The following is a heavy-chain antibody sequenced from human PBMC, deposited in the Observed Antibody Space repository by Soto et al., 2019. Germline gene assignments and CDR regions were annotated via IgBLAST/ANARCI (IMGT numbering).Heavy chain of an antibody. Sequence: EVQLLESGGGLVQPGGSLRLSCAASGFTFSSYAMRWVRQAPVKGLEWVSAISGSGGSTYYADSVKGRFTISRDNSKNTVYLQMNSLRAEDTAVYYCARRGSGSYYDYWGQGTLVTVSS. CDR1: GFTFSSYA. CDR3: ARRGSGSYYDY. J-gene: IGHJ4*02. CDR2: ISGSGGST. V-gene: IGHV3-23*01. D-gene: IGHD1-26*01.